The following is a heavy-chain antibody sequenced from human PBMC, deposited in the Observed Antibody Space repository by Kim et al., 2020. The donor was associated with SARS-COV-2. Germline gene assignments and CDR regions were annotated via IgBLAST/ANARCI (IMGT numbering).Heavy chain of an antibody. V-gene: IGHV3-33*01. CDR3: ARNYGSGTVIGDV. J-gene: IGHJ3*01. CDR1: GFTFSPFA. Sequence: GGSLRLSCIASGFTFSPFAVHWVRQAPGKGLGWVAVIRSDESKRYYGESVKDRFTISRDNSQNTVYLQMNNLRAEDTAIYHCARNYGSGTVIGDVWGQGTMVTVSS. D-gene: IGHD3-10*01. CDR2: IRSDESKR.